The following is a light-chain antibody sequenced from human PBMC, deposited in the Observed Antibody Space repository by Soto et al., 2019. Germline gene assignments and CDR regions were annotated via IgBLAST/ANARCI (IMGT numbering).Light chain of an antibody. Sequence: DIQMTQSPSSLSASVGVRVTITCRASQGISNYLAWYQQTPGKFPRLLLYAASTLQSGVPSRFSRSGSGRDFTLTISSLQPEDVATYYCQEYNSAPEAFGQGTMVEIK. V-gene: IGKV1-27*01. CDR1: QGISNY. CDR3: QEYNSAPEA. CDR2: AAS. J-gene: IGKJ1*01.